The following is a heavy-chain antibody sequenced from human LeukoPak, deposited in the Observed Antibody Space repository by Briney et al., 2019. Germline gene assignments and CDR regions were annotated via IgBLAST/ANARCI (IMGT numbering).Heavy chain of an antibody. D-gene: IGHD2-15*01. CDR3: ARAGKYCSGGSCYRFDY. CDR2: INPNSGGT. CDR1: GYTFTGYY. J-gene: IGHJ4*02. V-gene: IGHV1-2*02. Sequence: ASVTVSCKASGYTFTGYYMHWVRQAPGQGLEWMGWINPNSGGTNYAQKFQGRVTMTRDTSISTAYMELSRLRSDDTAVYYCARAGKYCSGGSCYRFDYWGQGTLVTVSS.